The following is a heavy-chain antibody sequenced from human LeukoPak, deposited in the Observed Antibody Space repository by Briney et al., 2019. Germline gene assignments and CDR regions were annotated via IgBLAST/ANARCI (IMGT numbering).Heavy chain of an antibody. D-gene: IGHD6-6*01. V-gene: IGHV1-69*04. CDR3: ARESGANSSSEYYYYYYGMDV. J-gene: IGHJ6*02. CDR2: IIPILGIA. CDR1: GGTFSSYA. Sequence: GAPVKVSCKASGGTFSSYAISWVRQAPGQGLEWMGRIIPILGIANYAQKFQGRVTITADKSTSTAYMELSSLRSEDTAVYYCARESGANSSSEYYYYYYGMDVWGQGTTVTVSS.